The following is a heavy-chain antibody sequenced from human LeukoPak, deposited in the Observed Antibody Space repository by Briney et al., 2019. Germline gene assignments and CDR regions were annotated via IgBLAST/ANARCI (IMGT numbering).Heavy chain of an antibody. CDR2: IKQDGSEK. CDR1: GFTFSSYW. CDR3: AKGSITMVRGVISRLGAFDI. V-gene: IGHV3-7*03. J-gene: IGHJ3*02. D-gene: IGHD3-10*01. Sequence: PGGSLRLSCAASGFTFSSYWMSWVRQAPGKGLEWVANIKQDGSEKYYVDSVKGRFTISRDNAKNSLYLQMNSLRAEDTAVYYCAKGSITMVRGVISRLGAFDIWGQGTMVTVSS.